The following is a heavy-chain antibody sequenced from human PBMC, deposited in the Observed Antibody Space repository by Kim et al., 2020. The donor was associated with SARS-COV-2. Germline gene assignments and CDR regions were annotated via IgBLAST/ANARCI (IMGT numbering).Heavy chain of an antibody. CDR2: IRSKANSYAT. CDR1: GFTFSGSA. CDR3: RSSGYYYAPFDY. J-gene: IGHJ4*02. D-gene: IGHD3-22*01. Sequence: GGSLRLSCAASGFTFSGSAMHWVRQASGKGLEWVGRIRSKANSYATAYAASVKGRFTISRDDSKNTAYLQMNSLKTEDTAVYYCRSSGYYYAPFDYWGQGTLVTVSS. V-gene: IGHV3-73*01.